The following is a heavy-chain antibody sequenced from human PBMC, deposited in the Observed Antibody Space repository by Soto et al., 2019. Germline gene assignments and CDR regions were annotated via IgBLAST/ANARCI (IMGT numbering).Heavy chain of an antibody. CDR2: INPSGGST. CDR1: GYTFTSYY. D-gene: IGHD3-3*01. Sequence: ASVKVSCKASGYTFTSYYMHWVRQAPGQGLEWMGIINPSGGSTSYAQKFQGRVTMTRDTSTSTVYMELSSLRSEDAAVYYCARGRRKIFGVVIIVDYFDYWGQGTLVTVSS. V-gene: IGHV1-46*03. CDR3: ARGRRKIFGVVIIVDYFDY. J-gene: IGHJ4*02.